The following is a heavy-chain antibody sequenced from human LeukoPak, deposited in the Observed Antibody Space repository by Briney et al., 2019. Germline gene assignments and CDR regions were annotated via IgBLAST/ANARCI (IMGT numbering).Heavy chain of an antibody. J-gene: IGHJ4*02. CDR3: ASDIVATSGDF. Sequence: GGSLRLSCAASGFTFSDYYMRWIRQAPGKVLEWVAYITSIGADIYYADSVKGRFTISRDTAKNALFLRLNTLRVEDTATSYCASDIVATSGDFWGQGTLVSVSS. D-gene: IGHD5-12*01. CDR2: ITSIGADI. CDR1: GFTFSDYY. V-gene: IGHV3-11*01.